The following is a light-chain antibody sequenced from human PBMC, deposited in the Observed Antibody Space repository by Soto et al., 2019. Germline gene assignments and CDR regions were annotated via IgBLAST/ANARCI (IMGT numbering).Light chain of an antibody. V-gene: IGLV3-1*01. CDR3: QAWDSSTASCV. CDR2: QDN. J-gene: IGLJ1*01. Sequence: SYELTQPPSVSVSPGHTASITCSGDKLGDKYACWYQQKPGQSPVLVIYQDNKQPSGIPERFSGSNSGNTATLTISGTQTMDEADYYCQAWDSSTASCVFGTGTKVTVL. CDR1: KLGDKY.